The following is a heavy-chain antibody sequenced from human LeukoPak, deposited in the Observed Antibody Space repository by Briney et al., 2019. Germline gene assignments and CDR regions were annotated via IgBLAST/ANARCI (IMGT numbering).Heavy chain of an antibody. D-gene: IGHD3-22*01. J-gene: IGHJ3*02. CDR2: FDPEDGET. CDR1: GYTLTELS. Sequence: ASVKVSCKVSGYTLTELSMHWVRQAPGKGLEWMGGFDPEDGETIYAQKFQGRVTMTEDTSTDTAYMELSSLRSEDTAVYYCSCSSGYYDAFDIWGQGTMVTVSS. CDR3: SCSSGYYDAFDI. V-gene: IGHV1-24*01.